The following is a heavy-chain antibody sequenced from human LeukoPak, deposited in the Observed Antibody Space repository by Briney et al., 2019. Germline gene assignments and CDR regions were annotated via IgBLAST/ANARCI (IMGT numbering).Heavy chain of an antibody. CDR1: GGSFSGYY. CDR2: IYYTGTT. J-gene: IGHJ4*02. CDR3: ARRGYSSGWYDY. Sequence: PSETLSLTCAVYGGSFSGYYWSWIRQPPGKGLEWIGSIYYTGTTNYNPSLKSRVTISVDTSKNQLSLKLTSVTAADTAVYYCARRGYSSGWYDYWGQGTLVTVSS. D-gene: IGHD6-19*01. V-gene: IGHV4-34*01.